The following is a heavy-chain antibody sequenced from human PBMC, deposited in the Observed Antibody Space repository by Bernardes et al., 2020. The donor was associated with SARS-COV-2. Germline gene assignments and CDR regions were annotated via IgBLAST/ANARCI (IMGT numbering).Heavy chain of an antibody. V-gene: IGHV1-18*01. CDR2: IIAYNGNT. CDR3: ARDFHLRIAVAWDYYFDY. Sequence: SVKVSCEASGYTFTSYGISLVRQAPGQGLEWMGWIIAYNGNTNYAQKLQGRVTMTTDTSTSTAYMELRSLRSDDTAVYYCARDFHLRIAVAWDYYFDYWGQGTLVTVSS. J-gene: IGHJ4*02. D-gene: IGHD6-19*01. CDR1: GYTFTSYG.